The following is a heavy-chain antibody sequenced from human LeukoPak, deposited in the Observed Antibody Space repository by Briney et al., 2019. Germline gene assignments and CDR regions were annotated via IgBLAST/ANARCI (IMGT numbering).Heavy chain of an antibody. J-gene: IGHJ1*01. D-gene: IGHD5-18*01. V-gene: IGHV3-48*01. CDR1: GFTFSSYS. CDR2: ISSSSSTI. CDR3: ARDGNTAMVTPKYFQH. Sequence: GGSLRLSCAASGFTFSSYSMNWVRQAPGRGLEWVSYISSSSSTIYYADSVKGRFTISRDNAKNSLYLQMNSLRAEDTAVYYCARDGNTAMVTPKYFQHWGQGTLVTVSS.